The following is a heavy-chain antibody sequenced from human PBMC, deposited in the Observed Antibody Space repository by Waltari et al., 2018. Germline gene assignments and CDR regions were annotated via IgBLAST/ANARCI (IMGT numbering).Heavy chain of an antibody. J-gene: IGHJ4*02. CDR3: AREALVTRFDY. D-gene: IGHD6-13*01. CDR2: TYYRSKWTN. Sequence: QVQLQQSGPGLVKHSQTLSLTCAISGDSVSSTSAAWNWIRQSPSGGLEWLVRTYYRSKWTNDYAVPVRSRITINPDTSKNQFPLHLNSVTPEDTAVYYCAREALVTRFDYWGQGTLVSVSS. V-gene: IGHV6-1*01. CDR1: GDSVSSTSAA.